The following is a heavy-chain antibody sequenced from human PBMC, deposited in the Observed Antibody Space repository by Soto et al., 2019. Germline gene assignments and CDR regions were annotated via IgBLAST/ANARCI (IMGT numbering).Heavy chain of an antibody. CDR3: ARGPQPNTSGSYPYYFDY. V-gene: IGHV3-30-3*01. J-gene: IGHJ4*02. CDR1: GFTFSSYA. D-gene: IGHD1-26*01. Sequence: GGSLRLSCAASGFTFSSYAMHWVRQAPGKGLEWVAVISYDGSNKYYADSVKGRFTISRDNSKNTLYLQMNSRRAEDTAVYYCARGPQPNTSGSYPYYFDYWGQGTLVTVSS. CDR2: ISYDGSNK.